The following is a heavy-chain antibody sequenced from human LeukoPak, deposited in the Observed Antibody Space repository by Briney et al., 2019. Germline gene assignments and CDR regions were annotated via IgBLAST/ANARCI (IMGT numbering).Heavy chain of an antibody. J-gene: IGHJ4*02. CDR3: ATSHIGSYYFDY. Sequence: SETLSLTCAVYGGSFSGYYWSWIRQPLGKGLEWIGEINHSGSTNYNPSLKSRVTISVDTSKNQFSLKLSSVTAADTAVYYCATSHIGSYYFDYWGQGTLVTVSS. V-gene: IGHV4-34*01. CDR1: GGSFSGYY. D-gene: IGHD6-6*01. CDR2: INHSGST.